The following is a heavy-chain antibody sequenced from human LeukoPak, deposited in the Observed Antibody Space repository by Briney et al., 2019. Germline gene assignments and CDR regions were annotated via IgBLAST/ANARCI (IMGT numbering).Heavy chain of an antibody. CDR2: IYSGGST. D-gene: IGHD3-22*01. Sequence: GGSLRLSCAASGFTVSSNYMSWVRQAPGKGLEWVSVIYSGGSTYYADSVKGRFTISRDNSKNTLYLQMNSLRAEDTAVYYCARDGTYYYDSSGYHIADDYYYGMDVWGQGTTVTVSS. CDR3: ARDGTYYYDSSGYHIADDYYYGMDV. V-gene: IGHV3-66*01. CDR1: GFTVSSNY. J-gene: IGHJ6*02.